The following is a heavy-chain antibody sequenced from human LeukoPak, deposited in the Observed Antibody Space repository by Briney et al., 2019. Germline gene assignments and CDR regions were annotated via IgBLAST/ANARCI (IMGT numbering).Heavy chain of an antibody. D-gene: IGHD6-6*01. CDR3: ASDAYSSSSGRAFDI. J-gene: IGHJ3*02. Sequence: GGSLRLSCAASGFTFSSYWMHWVRQAPGKGLVWVSRINSDGSSTSYADSVEGRFTISRDNAKNTLYLQMNSLRAEDTAVYYCASDAYSSSSGRAFDIWGQGTMVTVSS. CDR2: INSDGSST. V-gene: IGHV3-74*01. CDR1: GFTFSSYW.